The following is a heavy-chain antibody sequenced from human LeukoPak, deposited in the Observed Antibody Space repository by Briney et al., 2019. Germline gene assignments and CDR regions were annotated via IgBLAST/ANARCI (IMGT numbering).Heavy chain of an antibody. CDR1: GGSISSTGYY. Sequence: PSETLSLTCTVSGGSISSTGYYWSWIRQPAGKGLEWIGRIFSSGTISYNPSLKSRVTISIDTSKNQFSLNLNSVTAADTAVYYCARAIYSNYASQRFDFWGQGTLVTVSS. CDR2: IFSSGTI. D-gene: IGHD4-11*01. CDR3: ARAIYSNYASQRFDF. J-gene: IGHJ4*02. V-gene: IGHV4-61*02.